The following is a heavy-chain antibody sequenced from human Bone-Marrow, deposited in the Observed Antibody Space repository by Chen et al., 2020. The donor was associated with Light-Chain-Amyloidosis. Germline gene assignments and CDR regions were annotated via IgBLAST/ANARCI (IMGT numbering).Heavy chain of an antibody. D-gene: IGHD3-22*01. CDR3: ARVVRYSVSSGYDS. CDR1: GYTFTGYY. J-gene: IGHJ4*02. CDR2: VNPNSGGT. V-gene: IGHV1-2*02. Sequence: QVQLVQSGAEVKKPGASVKVSCKASGYTFTGYYMHWVRQAPGQGLEWMGWVNPNSGGTNNAQKVQGSVTMTRDPSISTAYMELSRLRSDATVVYYFARVVRYSVSSGYDSWGQGTLVTVSS.